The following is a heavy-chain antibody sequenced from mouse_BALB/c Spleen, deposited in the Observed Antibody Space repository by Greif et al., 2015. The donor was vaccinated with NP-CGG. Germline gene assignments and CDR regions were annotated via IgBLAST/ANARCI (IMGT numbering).Heavy chain of an antibody. CDR2: IDPANGNT. CDR1: GFNIKDTY. D-gene: IGHD2-2*01. CDR3: ARFPIWLRYAMDY. Sequence: EVQLQQSGAELVKPGASVKLSCTASGFNIKDTYMHWVKQRPEQGLEWIGRIDPANGNTKYDPKFQGKATITADTSSNTAYLQLSSLTSEDTAVYYCARFPIWLRYAMDYWGQGTSVTVSS. V-gene: IGHV14-3*02. J-gene: IGHJ4*01.